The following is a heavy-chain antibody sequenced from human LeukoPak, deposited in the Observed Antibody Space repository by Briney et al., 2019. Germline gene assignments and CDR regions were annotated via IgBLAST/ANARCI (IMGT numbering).Heavy chain of an antibody. V-gene: IGHV1-8*01. J-gene: IGHJ5*02. Sequence: ASVKVSCKASGYTFTIYDINWVRQAAGQGLEWMGWMNPDSGNTDFAQKFQGRVTMTRNTSISTAYMELSSLTSEDTAVYYCAVHLPGDYLDPWGQGTLVTVSS. CDR1: GYTFTIYD. CDR3: AVHLPGDYLDP. D-gene: IGHD4-17*01. CDR2: MNPDSGNT.